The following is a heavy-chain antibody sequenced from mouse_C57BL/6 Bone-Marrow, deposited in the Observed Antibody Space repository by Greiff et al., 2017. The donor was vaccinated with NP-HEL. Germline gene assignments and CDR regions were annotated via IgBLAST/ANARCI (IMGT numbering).Heavy chain of an antibody. V-gene: IGHV5-15*01. CDR1: GFTFSDYG. CDR2: ISNLAYSI. CDR3: ARHVTTVVARYFDV. Sequence: DVKLVESGGGLVQPGGSLKLSCAASGFTFSDYGMAWVRQAPRKGPEWVAFISNLAYSIYYADTVTGRFTISRENSKNTQYLEMSSLRSEDTAMYYCARHVTTVVARYFDVWGTGTTVTVSS. D-gene: IGHD1-1*01. J-gene: IGHJ1*03.